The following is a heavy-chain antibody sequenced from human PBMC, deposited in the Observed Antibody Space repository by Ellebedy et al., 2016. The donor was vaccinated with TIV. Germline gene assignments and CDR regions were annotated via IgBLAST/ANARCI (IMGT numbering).Heavy chain of an antibody. CDR3: ARGLWGAPI. CDR1: GGSISSSTYY. D-gene: IGHD3-16*01. Sequence: SETLSLTXTVSGGSISSSTYYWGWIRQPPGKGLEWIGSIYDSGRTHYNPSLKSRVTISVDTSKNQFSLKLSSVTAADTAVYYCARGLWGAPIWGQGTMVTVSS. V-gene: IGHV4-39*01. J-gene: IGHJ3*02. CDR2: IYDSGRT.